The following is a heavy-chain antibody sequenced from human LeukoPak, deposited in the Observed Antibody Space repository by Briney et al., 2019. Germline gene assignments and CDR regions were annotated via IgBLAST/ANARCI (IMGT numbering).Heavy chain of an antibody. Sequence: PSETLSLTCTVSGGSISSSSYYWGWIRQPPGKGLEWIGSIYYSGSTYYNPSLKSRVTISVDTSKNQFSLKLTSVTVADTAVYYCARGPYKYDGSGAFDIWGQGTMVTVSS. CDR1: GGSISSSSYY. V-gene: IGHV4-39*07. CDR3: ARGPYKYDGSGAFDI. J-gene: IGHJ3*02. CDR2: IYYSGST. D-gene: IGHD3-22*01.